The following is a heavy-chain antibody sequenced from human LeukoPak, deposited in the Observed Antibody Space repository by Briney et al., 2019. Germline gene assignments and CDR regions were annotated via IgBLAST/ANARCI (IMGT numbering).Heavy chain of an antibody. V-gene: IGHV3-53*01. D-gene: IGHD2-15*01. CDR2: IYSGGST. J-gene: IGHJ5*02. CDR3: ARDFRAAWGWFDT. Sequence: PGGSLRLSCVVSGFTFNRCWMNWVRQAPGKGLEWVSLIYSGGSTYYADSVKGRFTISRDNSKNTLYLQMNNLRAEDTAVYYCARDFRAAWGWFDTWGQGTLVTVSS. CDR1: GFTFNRCW.